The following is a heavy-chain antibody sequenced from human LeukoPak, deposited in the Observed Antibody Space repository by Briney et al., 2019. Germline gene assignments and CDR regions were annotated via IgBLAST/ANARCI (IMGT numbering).Heavy chain of an antibody. CDR3: ARGDDTTGYYWRVDV. Sequence: GASVKVSCKASGYTFSGYGITWVRQAPGQGLEWMGWISGYNGNTDYAQKYQDRVTMTTDTSTSTAYMELRSLTSDDTAVYYCARGDDTTGYYWRVDVWGQGTPVTVSS. CDR1: GYTFSGYG. V-gene: IGHV1-18*01. J-gene: IGHJ6*02. D-gene: IGHD3-22*01. CDR2: ISGYNGNT.